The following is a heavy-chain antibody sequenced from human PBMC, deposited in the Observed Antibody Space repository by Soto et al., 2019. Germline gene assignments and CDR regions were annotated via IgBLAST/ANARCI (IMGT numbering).Heavy chain of an antibody. Sequence: QVQLQESGPGLVKPSETLSLTCTVSGGSISSYYWSWIRQPPGKGLEWIGYIYYSGSTNSNTSLKSRVTIPVDTSNNQFSLKLNSVTAADTAVYYCARVWAASGSYYCYGRDVWGQGTKVTVSS. J-gene: IGHJ6*02. V-gene: IGHV4-59*01. CDR3: ARVWAASGSYYCYGRDV. CDR2: IYYSGST. D-gene: IGHD3-10*01. CDR1: GGSISSYY.